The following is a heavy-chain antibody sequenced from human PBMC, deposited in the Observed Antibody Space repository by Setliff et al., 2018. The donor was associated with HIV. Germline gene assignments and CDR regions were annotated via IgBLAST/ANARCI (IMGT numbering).Heavy chain of an antibody. CDR2: INHRGTT. CDR1: GESFSGYY. Sequence: PSETLSLTCAVYGESFSGYYWTWIRQPPGKGLEWIGEINHRGTTNYNPSLKSRVTMSVDTSKNQFSLKLRPVTAADTALYYCARGSDYIWGNYRFPFDYWGQGTLVTVSS. D-gene: IGHD3-16*02. J-gene: IGHJ4*02. CDR3: ARGSDYIWGNYRFPFDY. V-gene: IGHV4-34*01.